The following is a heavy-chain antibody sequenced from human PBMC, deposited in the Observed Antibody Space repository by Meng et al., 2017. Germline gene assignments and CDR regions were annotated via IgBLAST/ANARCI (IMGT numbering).Heavy chain of an antibody. CDR3: ASKGGLSTYNWFDP. V-gene: IGHV4-31*03. D-gene: IGHD5-12*01. J-gene: IGHJ5*02. Sequence: QARLPQSGPGPVKPSQTLSLTCTVSGGSISSGGYYWSWIRQHPGKGLEWIGYIYYSGSTYYNPSLKSRVTISVDTSKNQFSLKLSSVTAADTAVYYCASKGGLSTYNWFDPWGQGTLVTVSS. CDR1: GGSISSGGYY. CDR2: IYYSGST.